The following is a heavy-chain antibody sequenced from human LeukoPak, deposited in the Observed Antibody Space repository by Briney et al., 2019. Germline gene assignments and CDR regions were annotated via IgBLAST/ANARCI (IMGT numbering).Heavy chain of an antibody. CDR3: AKDQYSSGWSPYFDY. J-gene: IGHJ4*02. D-gene: IGHD6-19*01. V-gene: IGHV3-74*01. CDR2: INSDGSST. Sequence: PGGSLRLSCAASGFTFSSYWMHWVRQAPGKGLVWVSRINSDGSSTSYADSVKGRFTISRDNAKNSLYLQMNSLRAEDMALYYCAKDQYSSGWSPYFDYWGQGTLVTVSS. CDR1: GFTFSSYW.